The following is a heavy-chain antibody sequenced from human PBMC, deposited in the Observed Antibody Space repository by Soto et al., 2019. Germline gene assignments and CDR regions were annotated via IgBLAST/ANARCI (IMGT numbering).Heavy chain of an antibody. CDR3: ARLRGSGSYSAYYVDS. CDR2: IHYSGST. D-gene: IGHD3-10*01. Sequence: QVHLQESGPGLVKPSQTLSLTCTVSGGSVSNGGYYWSWIRQHPGKGLEWIGYIHYSGSTYYSPSLKSRIAISVDTSKDRFSLELTSVTAADTAVYYCARLRGSGSYSAYYVDSWGQGALVTVSS. J-gene: IGHJ4*02. CDR1: GGSVSNGGYY. V-gene: IGHV4-31*03.